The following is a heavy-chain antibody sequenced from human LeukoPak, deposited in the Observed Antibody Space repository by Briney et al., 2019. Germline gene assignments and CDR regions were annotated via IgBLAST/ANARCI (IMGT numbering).Heavy chain of an antibody. CDR1: GFTFNFHA. V-gene: IGHV3-23*01. Sequence: GGSLRLSCTTSGFTFNFHAMTWVRQAPGKGLEWVATITHTGTRTYHTDSVKGRFTISRDNSRGTLFLQMSSLRADDTAVYYCASSRRGYDTGWNYFDYWGQGTLVTVSS. CDR3: ASSRRGYDTGWNYFDY. D-gene: IGHD6-19*01. CDR2: ITHTGTRT. J-gene: IGHJ4*02.